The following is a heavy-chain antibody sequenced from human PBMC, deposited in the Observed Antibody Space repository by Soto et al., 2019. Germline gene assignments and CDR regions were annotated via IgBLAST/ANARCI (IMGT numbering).Heavy chain of an antibody. J-gene: IGHJ4*02. Sequence: EVQLVESGGGLVQPGGSLRLSCAASGFTFSSYSMNWVRQAPGKGLEWVSYISSSSSTIYYADSVKGRFTISRDNAKNSLYLQMNSLRDEDTAVYYCVRGVNTMVRGVIFDYWGQGTLVTVSS. D-gene: IGHD3-10*01. V-gene: IGHV3-48*02. CDR2: ISSSSSTI. CDR1: GFTFSSYS. CDR3: VRGVNTMVRGVIFDY.